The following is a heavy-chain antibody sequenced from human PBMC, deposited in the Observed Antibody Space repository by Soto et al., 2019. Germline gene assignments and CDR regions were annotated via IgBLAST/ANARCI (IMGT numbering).Heavy chain of an antibody. Sequence: SETLCLTCSVSGGSIGGSGDYWGWIRQPPGKGLEWIASVYYSGSTYYNPSLKSRVTISVDTSKNQFSLKLSSVTAADTAVYYCARHDSSSLKTSRYNWFDPWGQGTLVTVSS. D-gene: IGHD6-13*01. CDR1: GGSIGGSGDY. V-gene: IGHV4-39*01. CDR2: VYYSGST. CDR3: ARHDSSSLKTSRYNWFDP. J-gene: IGHJ5*02.